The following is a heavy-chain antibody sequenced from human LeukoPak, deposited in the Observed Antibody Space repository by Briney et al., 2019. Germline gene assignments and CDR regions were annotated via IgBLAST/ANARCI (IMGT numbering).Heavy chain of an antibody. CDR2: IYYSGST. CDR3: ARSLPFGGYDSGYYYYGMDV. V-gene: IGHV4-59*08. Sequence: SETLSLTCTVSGGSISSYYWSWIRQPPGKGLEWIGYIYYSGSTNYNPSLKSRVTISVDTSKNQFSLKLRSVTAADTAVYYCARSLPFGGYDSGYYYYGMDVWGQGTTVTVSS. J-gene: IGHJ6*02. CDR1: GGSISSYY. D-gene: IGHD5-12*01.